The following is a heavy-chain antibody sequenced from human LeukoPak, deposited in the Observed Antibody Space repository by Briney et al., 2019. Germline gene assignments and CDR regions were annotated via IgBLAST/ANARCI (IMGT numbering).Heavy chain of an antibody. CDR3: ATGLDSLKVGAIFDY. J-gene: IGHJ4*02. D-gene: IGHD1-26*01. CDR2: FDPEDGET. CDR1: GYTLTELS. Sequence: ASVKVSCKVSGYTLTELSMHWVRQAPGKGVEWMGGFDPEDGETIYAQKFQGRVTMTEDTSTDTAYMELSSLRSEDTAVYYCATGLDSLKVGAIFDYWGQRTLVTVSS. V-gene: IGHV1-24*01.